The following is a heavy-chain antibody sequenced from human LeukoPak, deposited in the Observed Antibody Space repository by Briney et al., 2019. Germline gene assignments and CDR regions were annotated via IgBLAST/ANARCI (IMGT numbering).Heavy chain of an antibody. Sequence: PGGSLRLSCAASGFTFSSYSMNWVRQAPGKGLEWVSSISSSSSYIYYADSVKGRFTISRDNAKNSLYLQMNSLRAEDTAVYYCARVKAVAGTNDYWGQGTLVTVSS. J-gene: IGHJ4*02. D-gene: IGHD6-19*01. CDR2: ISSSSSYI. CDR1: GFTFSSYS. V-gene: IGHV3-21*01. CDR3: ARVKAVAGTNDY.